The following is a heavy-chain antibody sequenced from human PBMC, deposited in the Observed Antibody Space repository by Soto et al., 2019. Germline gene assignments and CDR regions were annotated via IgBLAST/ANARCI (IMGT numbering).Heavy chain of an antibody. J-gene: IGHJ4*02. CDR2: ISGSGGST. V-gene: IGHV3-23*01. Sequence: PGGSLRLSWAASGFTFSSYGMRWVRQAPGKGLEWVSAISGSGGSTYYADSVKGRFTISRDNSKNTLYLQMNSLRAEDTAVYYCASDLLSSTVTTCFDYWGQGTLVTVSS. D-gene: IGHD4-17*01. CDR3: ASDLLSSTVTTCFDY. CDR1: GFTFSSYG.